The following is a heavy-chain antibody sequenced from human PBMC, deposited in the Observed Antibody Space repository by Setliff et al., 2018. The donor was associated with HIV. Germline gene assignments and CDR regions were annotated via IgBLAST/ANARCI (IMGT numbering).Heavy chain of an antibody. CDR2: INAGNGNT. CDR3: ARQLSNSLES. J-gene: IGHJ4*02. D-gene: IGHD1-1*01. V-gene: IGHV1-3*01. Sequence: ASVKVSCKASGYTFTFYAIHWVRQAPGQRLEWMGWINAGNGNTRYSQKFQGRVTMTRDTSINTAYMEFSSLRSDDTAVYYCARQLSNSLESWGQGTLVTVSS. CDR1: GYTFTFYA.